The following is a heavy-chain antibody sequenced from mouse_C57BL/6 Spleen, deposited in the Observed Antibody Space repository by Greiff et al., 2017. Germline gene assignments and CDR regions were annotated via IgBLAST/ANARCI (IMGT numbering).Heavy chain of an antibody. Sequence: EVQLVESGGGLVKPGGSLKLSCAASGFTFSDYGMHWVRQAPEKGLEWVAYISSGSSTIYYADTVKGRFTISRDNAKNTLFLQMTSLRSEDTAMYYCARNPPPYYGSSSRAMDYWGQGTSVTVSS. V-gene: IGHV5-17*01. D-gene: IGHD1-1*01. J-gene: IGHJ4*01. CDR1: GFTFSDYG. CDR2: ISSGSSTI. CDR3: ARNPPPYYGSSSRAMDY.